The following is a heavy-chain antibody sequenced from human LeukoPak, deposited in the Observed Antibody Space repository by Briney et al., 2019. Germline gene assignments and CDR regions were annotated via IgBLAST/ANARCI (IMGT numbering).Heavy chain of an antibody. CDR2: ISGSGGST. D-gene: IGHD3-10*01. CDR3: ARAAKRFGELSGGFDP. J-gene: IGHJ5*02. CDR1: GFTFSNAW. Sequence: PAGGSLRLSCAASGFTFSNAWMNWVRQAPGKGLEWVSAISGSGGSTYYADSVKGRFTISRDNSKNTLYLQMNSLRAEDTAVYYCARAAKRFGELSGGFDPWGQGTLVAVSS. V-gene: IGHV3-23*01.